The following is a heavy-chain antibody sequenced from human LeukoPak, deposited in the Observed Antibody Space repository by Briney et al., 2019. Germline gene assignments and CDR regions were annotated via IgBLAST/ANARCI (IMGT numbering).Heavy chain of an antibody. Sequence: GESLKISCKGSGYSFTSYWIGWVRPMPGEGLEWMGIIYPGDSDTRYSPSFQGQVTISADKSISTAYLQWSSLRASDTAMYYCASHIAVAGTDAFDIWGQGAMVTVSS. D-gene: IGHD6-19*01. CDR2: IYPGDSDT. V-gene: IGHV5-51*01. CDR1: GYSFTSYW. J-gene: IGHJ3*02. CDR3: ASHIAVAGTDAFDI.